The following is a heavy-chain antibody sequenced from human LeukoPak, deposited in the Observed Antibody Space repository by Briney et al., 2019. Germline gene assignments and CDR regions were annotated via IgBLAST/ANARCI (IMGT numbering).Heavy chain of an antibody. V-gene: IGHV4-59*01. CDR2: IYYSGST. CDR1: GGSITSYY. J-gene: IGHJ4*02. Sequence: PSETLSLTCSVSGGSITSYYWSWIRQPPGEGLEWIGYIYYSGSTNYNPSLKSRVTIAVDTSKNQFSLKLSSVTAADTAVYYCANAGTPLDYGDYGAVDYWGQGTLVTVSS. D-gene: IGHD4-17*01. CDR3: ANAGTPLDYGDYGAVDY.